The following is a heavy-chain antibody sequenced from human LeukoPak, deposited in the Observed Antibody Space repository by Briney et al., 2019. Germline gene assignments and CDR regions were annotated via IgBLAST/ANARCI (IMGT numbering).Heavy chain of an antibody. CDR1: GYTFTGYY. J-gene: IGHJ4*02. Sequence: ASVKVSCTASGYTFTGYYMHWVRQAPGQGLEWMGWINPNSGGTNYAQNFKGRVTMTRDTSNNTAYMELSRLRSDDAAVYYCARVVDDWDYFDYWGQGTLVTVSS. D-gene: IGHD2-15*01. V-gene: IGHV1-2*02. CDR2: INPNSGGT. CDR3: ARVVDDWDYFDY.